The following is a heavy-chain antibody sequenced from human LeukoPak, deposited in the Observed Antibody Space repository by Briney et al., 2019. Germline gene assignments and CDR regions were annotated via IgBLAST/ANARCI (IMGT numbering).Heavy chain of an antibody. Sequence: PGGSLRLSCAVSGFTFSSYPMSWVRQTPGKGLEWVSAIGSSGVNTYYADSVKGRFTISRDNSKNTLDLQMNSLRAEDTALYYCAKDIMIWGVNSFDYWGQGTLVTVSS. V-gene: IGHV3-23*01. CDR1: GFTFSSYP. CDR3: AKDIMIWGVNSFDY. CDR2: IGSSGVNT. J-gene: IGHJ4*02. D-gene: IGHD3-10*01.